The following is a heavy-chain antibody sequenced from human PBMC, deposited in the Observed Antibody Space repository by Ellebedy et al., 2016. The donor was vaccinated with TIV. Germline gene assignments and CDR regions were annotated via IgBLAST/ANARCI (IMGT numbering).Heavy chain of an antibody. CDR2: ITSSGTTI. CDR3: AREGDTAMVHGMDV. J-gene: IGHJ6*02. Sequence: GESLKISCAASGFTFSDFYMIWIRQAPGKGLEWVSYITSSGTTIYYADSVKGRFTISRDNAKNSLYLQMNSLRAEDTAVYYCAREGDTAMVHGMDVWGPGTTVTVSS. CDR1: GFTFSDFY. D-gene: IGHD5-18*01. V-gene: IGHV3-11*01.